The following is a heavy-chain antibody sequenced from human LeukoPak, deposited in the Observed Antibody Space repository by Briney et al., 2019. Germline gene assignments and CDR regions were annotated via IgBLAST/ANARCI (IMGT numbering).Heavy chain of an antibody. CDR2: ISGSDGST. V-gene: IGHV3-23*01. J-gene: IGHJ4*02. CDR3: AKLFLDGSGWYRYFDY. Sequence: GGSLRLSCAASGFTFSSYGMTWVRQAPGKGLEWVSTISGSDGSTYYADSVKGRFTISRDNSRNTLYLQMNSLRAEDTAVYYCAKLFLDGSGWYRYFDYWGQGTLVTVSS. D-gene: IGHD6-19*01. CDR1: GFTFSSYG.